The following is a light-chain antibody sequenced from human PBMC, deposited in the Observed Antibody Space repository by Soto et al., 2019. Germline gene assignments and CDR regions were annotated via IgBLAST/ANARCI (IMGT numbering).Light chain of an antibody. V-gene: IGKV3-20*01. CDR1: QSVSYY. CDR3: HQYGSSRT. Sequence: EIVMTQSPATLSVSPGESATLSFRASQSVSYYLAWYQQKPGQAPRLLVYDASNRATGIPARFSGSGSETDFTLTISRLEPEDSAVYYCHQYGSSRTFGQGTKVDIK. CDR2: DAS. J-gene: IGKJ1*01.